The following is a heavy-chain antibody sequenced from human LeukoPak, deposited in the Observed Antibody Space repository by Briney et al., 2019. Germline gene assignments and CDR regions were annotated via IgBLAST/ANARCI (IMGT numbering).Heavy chain of an antibody. D-gene: IGHD3-16*02. V-gene: IGHV1-8*01. Sequence: ASVKVSCKASGYTFTSYDINWVRQATGQGLEWMGWMNPNSGNTGYVQKFQGRVTMTRNTSISTAYMELSSLRSEDTAVYYCARVRGYDYVWGSYRRRAFDIWGQGTMVTVSS. CDR1: GYTFTSYD. CDR2: MNPNSGNT. J-gene: IGHJ3*02. CDR3: ARVRGYDYVWGSYRRRAFDI.